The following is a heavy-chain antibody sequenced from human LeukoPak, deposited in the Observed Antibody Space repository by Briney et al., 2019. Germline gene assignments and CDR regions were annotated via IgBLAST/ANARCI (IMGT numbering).Heavy chain of an antibody. D-gene: IGHD1-14*01. CDR3: ARPNRGAPFNY. Sequence: GESLKISCAGSGYSFTNYWIGWVRQMPGKGLEWMGIIYPGDSDTKYSPSFQGQVTISADKSISTAYLQWSSLKASDTAIYYCARPNRGAPFNYWGQGILVTVSS. J-gene: IGHJ4*02. V-gene: IGHV5-51*01. CDR1: GYSFTNYW. CDR2: IYPGDSDT.